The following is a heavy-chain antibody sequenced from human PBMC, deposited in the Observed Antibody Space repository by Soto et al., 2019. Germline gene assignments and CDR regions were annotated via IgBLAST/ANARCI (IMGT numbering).Heavy chain of an antibody. D-gene: IGHD1-26*01. V-gene: IGHV4-59*08. CDR3: ARRYGSAIDY. Sequence: SETLSLTCTVSGDSITSYYWSWIRQPPGKGLEWIGYIYYSGSTNCNPSLKSRVTISVDTSKNQFSLKLSSVTAADTAVYYCARRYGSAIDYWGQGTLVTVSS. CDR2: IYYSGST. CDR1: GDSITSYY. J-gene: IGHJ4*02.